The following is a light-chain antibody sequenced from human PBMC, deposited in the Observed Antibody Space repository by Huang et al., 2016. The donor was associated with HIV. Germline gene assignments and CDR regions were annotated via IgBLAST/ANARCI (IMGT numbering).Light chain of an antibody. CDR2: GAT. Sequence: EIVMTQSPATLSVSPGERATLSCRASQSVTSLAWYQQKPGQTPRLLIYGATTRATGIPARFSGSGFGTDFTLTISSLQSEDFAVYYCQQYNNWPSITFGQGTRLEIK. J-gene: IGKJ5*01. CDR3: QQYNNWPSIT. V-gene: IGKV3-15*01. CDR1: QSVTS.